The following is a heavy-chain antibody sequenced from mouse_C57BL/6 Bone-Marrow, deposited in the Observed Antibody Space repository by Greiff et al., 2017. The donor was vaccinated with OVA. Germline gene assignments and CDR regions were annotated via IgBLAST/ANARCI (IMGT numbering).Heavy chain of an antibody. Sequence: DVKLQESGAELVRPGASVKLSCTASGFNIKDDYMHWVKQRPEQGLEWIGWIDPENGDTEYASKFQGKATITADTSSNTAYLQLSSLTSEDTAVYYCNYYGNYFDYWGQGTTLTVSS. J-gene: IGHJ2*01. D-gene: IGHD2-1*01. CDR3: NYYGNYFDY. V-gene: IGHV14-4*01. CDR1: GFNIKDDY. CDR2: IDPENGDT.